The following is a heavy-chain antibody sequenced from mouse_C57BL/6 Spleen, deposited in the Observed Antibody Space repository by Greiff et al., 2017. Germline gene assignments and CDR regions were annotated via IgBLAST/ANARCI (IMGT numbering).Heavy chain of an antibody. CDR3: ARRSSNRAMDY. CDR2: ISSGSGTI. V-gene: IGHV5-17*01. Sequence: EVQLVESGAGLVKPGGSLKLSCAASGFTFSDYGMHWVRQAPEQGLEWVGYISSGSGTIYYADTVKGRFTISRDNATNTLFLQMTSLRSEDTAMYYCARRSSNRAMDYWGQGTSVTVSS. D-gene: IGHD2-5*01. J-gene: IGHJ4*01. CDR1: GFTFSDYG.